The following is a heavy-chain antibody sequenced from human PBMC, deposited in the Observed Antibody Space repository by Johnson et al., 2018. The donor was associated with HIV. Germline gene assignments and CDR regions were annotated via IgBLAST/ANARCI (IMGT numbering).Heavy chain of an antibody. CDR3: ARDGDDGDEADDTKGAFDI. D-gene: IGHD3-9*01. J-gene: IGHJ3*02. V-gene: IGHV3-30-3*01. Sequence: QVQLVESGGGVVQPGRSLRLSCVASGFRFSSFAMHWVRQAPGKGLQWVAVMSFDETNSYDSDSVDVKGRFTISRDNSKNTLYLQMDSLRGEDTAVYYCARDGDDGDEADDTKGAFDIWGQGTMVTVSS. CDR2: MSFDETNS. CDR1: GFRFSSFA.